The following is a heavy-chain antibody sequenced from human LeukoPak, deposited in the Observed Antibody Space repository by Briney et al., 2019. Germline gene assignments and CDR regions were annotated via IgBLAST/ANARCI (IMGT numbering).Heavy chain of an antibody. CDR2: IIPIFGTA. J-gene: IGHJ5*02. Sequence: SVKVSCKASGGTFSSYAISWVRQAPGQGLEWMGGIIPIFGTANYAQKFQGRVTVTTDESTSTAYMELSSLRSEDTAVYYCARESVCGSTSCYSWFDPWGQGTLVTVSS. CDR1: GGTFSSYA. CDR3: ARESVCGSTSCYSWFDP. V-gene: IGHV1-69*05. D-gene: IGHD2-2*01.